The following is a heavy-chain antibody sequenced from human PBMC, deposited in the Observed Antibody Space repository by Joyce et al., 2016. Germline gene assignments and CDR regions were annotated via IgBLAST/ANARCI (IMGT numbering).Heavy chain of an antibody. Sequence: QLQLQESGPGLVKPSETLSLTCSVSGGSITSNIYYWGWVRQPPGKGLEWIGNIYSSGSSYYNPSLESRLTLSVDTSKNQFSLKLSSVTAADTAVYYCTRAMSATLYFSGMDVWGQGTTVTVSS. J-gene: IGHJ6*02. CDR2: IYSSGSS. D-gene: IGHD2-15*01. V-gene: IGHV4-39*07. CDR1: GGSITSNIYY. CDR3: TRAMSATLYFSGMDV.